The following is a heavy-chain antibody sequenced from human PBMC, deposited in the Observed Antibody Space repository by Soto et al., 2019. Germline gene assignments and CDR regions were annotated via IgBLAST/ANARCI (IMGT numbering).Heavy chain of an antibody. CDR2: INHSGST. Sequence: SETLSLTCAVYGGSFSGYYWSWIRQPPGKGLEWIGEINHSGSTNYNPSLKSRVAISVDTSKNQFSLKLSSVTAADTAVYYCARGLIRDYGDYEFDPWGQGTLVTVSS. CDR3: ARGLIRDYGDYEFDP. J-gene: IGHJ5*02. D-gene: IGHD4-17*01. V-gene: IGHV4-34*01. CDR1: GGSFSGYY.